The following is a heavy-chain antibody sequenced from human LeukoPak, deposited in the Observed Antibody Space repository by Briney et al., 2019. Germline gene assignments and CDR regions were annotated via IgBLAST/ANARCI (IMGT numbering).Heavy chain of an antibody. V-gene: IGHV3-7*01. CDR3: ARHLSGITGYTYGRGIDY. J-gene: IGHJ4*02. D-gene: IGHD5-18*01. Sequence: PGGSLRLSCAASGFTFSGYWMSWVRQAPGKGLEWVANIEEDGSEKYYVDSVKGRFTISRDNAKKSLYLQMNSLGAEDTAVYYCARHLSGITGYTYGRGIDYWGQGTLLTVSS. CDR2: IEEDGSEK. CDR1: GFTFSGYW.